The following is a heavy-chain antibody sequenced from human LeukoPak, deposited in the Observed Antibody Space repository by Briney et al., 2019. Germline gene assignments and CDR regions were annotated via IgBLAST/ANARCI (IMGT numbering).Heavy chain of an antibody. CDR3: ARVGTGSWYFDL. Sequence: GGSLRLSCAASGFTFSNYWMHWVRQAPGKGLVWVSRINPDGGRIGYADSVQGRFTISRDNAKNTVYLQMNSLRAEDTAVYYCARVGTGSWYFDLWGRGTLVTFSS. J-gene: IGHJ2*01. CDR1: GFTFSNYW. V-gene: IGHV3-74*01. CDR2: INPDGGRI. D-gene: IGHD3-10*01.